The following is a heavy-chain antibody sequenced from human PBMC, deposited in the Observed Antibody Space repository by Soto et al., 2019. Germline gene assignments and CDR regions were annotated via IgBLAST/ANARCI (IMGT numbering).Heavy chain of an antibody. Sequence: QVQLQQWGAGLLKPSETLSLTCAVYGGSFSGYYWSWIRQPPGKWLEWIGEINHSGSTNYNPSLKSRVTRSVDTSKNQFSRKLSTVTAADTGEYYCARGGGNIGGWGQGTLVTVYS. CDR2: INHSGST. D-gene: IGHD5-12*01. V-gene: IGHV4-34*01. J-gene: IGHJ4*02. CDR3: ARGGGNIGG. CDR1: GGSFSGYY.